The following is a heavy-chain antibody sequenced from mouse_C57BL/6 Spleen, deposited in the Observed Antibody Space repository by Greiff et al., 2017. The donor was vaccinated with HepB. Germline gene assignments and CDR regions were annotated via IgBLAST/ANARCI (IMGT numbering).Heavy chain of an antibody. CDR2: IYPGDGDT. Sequence: VKVVESGAELVKPGASVKISCKASGYAFSSYWMNWVKQRPGKGLEWIGQIYPGDGDTNYNGKFKGKATLTADKSSSTAYMQLSSLTSEDSAVYFCARGTAQATVDYWGQGTSVTVSS. J-gene: IGHJ4*01. CDR3: ARGTAQATVDY. V-gene: IGHV1-80*01. CDR1: GYAFSSYW. D-gene: IGHD3-2*02.